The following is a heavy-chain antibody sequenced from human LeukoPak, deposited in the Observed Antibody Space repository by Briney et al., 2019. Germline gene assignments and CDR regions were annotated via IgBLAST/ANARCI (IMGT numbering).Heavy chain of an antibody. CDR3: ATDQTHCSTTSCYRYFFDY. CDR2: IKSKTDGGAT. J-gene: IGHJ4*02. Sequence: GGSLRLSCAASGFTFSNAWMTWVRQAPGKGLEWVGRIKSKTDGGATDYAAPVKGRFTISKDDSKNTLYLQMNSLKTEDTAVYYCATDQTHCSTTSCYRYFFDYWGQGTLVTVSS. D-gene: IGHD2-2*01. V-gene: IGHV3-15*01. CDR1: GFTFSNAW.